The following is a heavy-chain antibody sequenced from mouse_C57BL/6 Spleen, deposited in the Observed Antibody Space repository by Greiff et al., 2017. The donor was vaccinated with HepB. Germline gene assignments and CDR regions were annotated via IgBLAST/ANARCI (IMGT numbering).Heavy chain of an antibody. J-gene: IGHJ3*01. Sequence: VHVKQPGAELVKPGASVKLSCKASGYTFTSYYMNWVKQSPEKSLEWIGEINPSTGGTTYNQKFKAKATLTVDKSSSTAYMQLKSLTSEDSAVYYCARNYGSSSWFAYWGQGTLVTVSA. CDR3: ARNYGSSSWFAY. CDR2: INPSTGGT. V-gene: IGHV1-42*01. CDR1: GYTFTSYY. D-gene: IGHD1-1*01.